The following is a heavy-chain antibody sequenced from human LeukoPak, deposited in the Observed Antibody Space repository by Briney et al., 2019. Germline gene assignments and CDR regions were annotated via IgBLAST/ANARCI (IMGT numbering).Heavy chain of an antibody. CDR3: ARVLTAAGLDF. Sequence: SETLSLTCTVSGGSISGSRTWGWVRQPPGMGLEWIGNNDARTASNPSLKSRVTMALHTSTNQFSLRVNSVTAADTAFYYCARVLTAAGLDFWGQGILVT. V-gene: IGHV4-39*07. J-gene: IGHJ4*02. D-gene: IGHD6-25*01. CDR1: GGSISGSRT. CDR2: NDART.